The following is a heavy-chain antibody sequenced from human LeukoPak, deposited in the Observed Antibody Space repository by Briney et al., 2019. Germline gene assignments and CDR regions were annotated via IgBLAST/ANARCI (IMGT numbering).Heavy chain of an antibody. CDR3: ARDNGYMTTAYRFDY. J-gene: IGHJ4*02. V-gene: IGHV1-69*04. D-gene: IGHD4-11*01. Sequence: SVKVSCKASGGTFSSYAISWVRQAPGQGLEWMGRIIPILGIANYAQKFQGRVTITADKSTSTAYMELSSLRSEDTAVYYCARDNGYMTTAYRFDYWGQGTLVTVSS. CDR1: GGTFSSYA. CDR2: IIPILGIA.